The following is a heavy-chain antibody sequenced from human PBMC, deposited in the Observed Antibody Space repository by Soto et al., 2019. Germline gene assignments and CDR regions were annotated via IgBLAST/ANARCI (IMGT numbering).Heavy chain of an antibody. CDR3: AKSLVTPSDAFDL. V-gene: IGHV3-23*01. CDR2: ISDPGTST. D-gene: IGHD2-21*02. Sequence: SCKASGYTFTDYYMHWVRQAPGQGLEWISSISDPGTSTYYANSVKGRFSMSRDNSKNTLFLQMNRLRADDTAVYFCAKSLVTPSDAFDLWGRGTLVTVSS. J-gene: IGHJ3*01. CDR1: GYTFTDYY.